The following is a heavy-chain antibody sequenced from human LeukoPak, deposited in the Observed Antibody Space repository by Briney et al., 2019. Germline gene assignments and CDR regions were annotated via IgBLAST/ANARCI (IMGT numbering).Heavy chain of an antibody. J-gene: IGHJ4*02. V-gene: IGHV4-39*07. CDR1: GGSISSSSYY. CDR2: IYYSGST. D-gene: IGHD5-18*01. Sequence: SGTLSLTCTVSGGSISSSSYYWGWIRQPPGKGLEWIGSIYYSGSTYYNPSLKSRVTISVDTSKNQFSLKLSSVTAADTAVYYCARVQLWLRDWGQGTLVTVSS. CDR3: ARVQLWLRD.